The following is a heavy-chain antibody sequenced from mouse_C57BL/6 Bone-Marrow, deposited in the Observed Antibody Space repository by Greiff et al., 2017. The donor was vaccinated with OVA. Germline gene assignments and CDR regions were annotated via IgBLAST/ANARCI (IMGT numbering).Heavy chain of an antibody. CDR2: IYPRSGNT. V-gene: IGHV1-81*01. J-gene: IGHJ3*01. D-gene: IGHD2-3*01. CDR3: ARPDGSWCAY. Sequence: QVQLQQSGAELARPGASVKLSCKASGYTFTSYGISWVKQRPGQGLEWIGEIYPRSGNTYYNEKFKGKATLTADKSSSTAYMELRSLTSEDSAVYFCARPDGSWCAYWGQGTLVTVSA. CDR1: GYTFTSYG.